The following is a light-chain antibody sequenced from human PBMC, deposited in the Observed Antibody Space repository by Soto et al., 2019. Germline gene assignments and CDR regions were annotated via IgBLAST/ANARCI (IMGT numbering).Light chain of an antibody. V-gene: IGKV3-15*01. CDR1: QSVSSN. Sequence: EIVMTQSPATLSVSPGERATLSCRASQSVSSNLAWYQQKPGQAPRLLIYGASTRATRIPARFSGSESGTEFTLTISSLQSEDFAVYYCQQYNNWPLTFGQGTKVEIK. CDR2: GAS. CDR3: QQYNNWPLT. J-gene: IGKJ1*01.